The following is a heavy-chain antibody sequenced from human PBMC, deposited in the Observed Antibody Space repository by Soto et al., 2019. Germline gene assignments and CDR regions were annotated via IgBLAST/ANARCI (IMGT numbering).Heavy chain of an antibody. Sequence: SETLSLTCTVSGGSISSSSYYWGWIRQPPEKGLEWIGSIYYSGSTYYNPSLKSRVTISVDTSKNQFSLKLSSVTAADTAVYYCASLHYDFWSGYLFDYYGSGSLDYYYMDVWGKGTTVTVSS. CDR3: ASLHYDFWSGYLFDYYGSGSLDYYYMDV. J-gene: IGHJ6*03. CDR2: IYYSGST. D-gene: IGHD3-3*01. V-gene: IGHV4-39*01. CDR1: GGSISSSSYY.